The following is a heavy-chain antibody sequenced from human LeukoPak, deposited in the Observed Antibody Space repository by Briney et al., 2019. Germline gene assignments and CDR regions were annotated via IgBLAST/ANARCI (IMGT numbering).Heavy chain of an antibody. CDR2: IYYSGST. Sequence: SETLSLTCIVSGGSISSSSYYWGWIRQSPGKGLEWIGSIYYSGSTYYNPSLKSRVTISVDTSKNQFSLKLSSVTAADTAVYYCARQESLDCSGGSCYLNYYHYGMDVWGQGTTVTVSS. CDR1: GGSISSSSYY. J-gene: IGHJ6*02. V-gene: IGHV4-39*01. D-gene: IGHD2-15*01. CDR3: ARQESLDCSGGSCYLNYYHYGMDV.